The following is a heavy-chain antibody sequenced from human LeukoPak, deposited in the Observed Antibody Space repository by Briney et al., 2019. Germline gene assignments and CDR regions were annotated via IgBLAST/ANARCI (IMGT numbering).Heavy chain of an antibody. Sequence: ASVKVSCKASGYTFTTHGISWVRQAPGQGLEWMGWISGYNGDTNVAQNLQGRVTMTTDTSTSTAYMGLRSLRSDDTAVYYCARDRYGVRSGSCDYWGQGTLVTVSS. CDR1: GYTFTTHG. CDR2: ISGYNGDT. J-gene: IGHJ4*02. CDR3: ARDRYGVRSGSCDY. D-gene: IGHD1-26*01. V-gene: IGHV1-18*01.